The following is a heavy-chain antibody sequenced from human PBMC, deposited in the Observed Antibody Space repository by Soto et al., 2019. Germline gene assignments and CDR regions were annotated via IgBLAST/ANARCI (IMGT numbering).Heavy chain of an antibody. CDR3: ARHSGDYGDYYYGMDV. V-gene: IGHV4-39*01. J-gene: IGHJ6*02. Sequence: SENLSIGRAVSGGCISSSSCYWGGIRQPPGKGLEWIGSIYYSGSTYYNPSLKSRVTISVDTSKNQFSLKLSSVTAADTAVYYCARHSGDYGDYYYGMDVWGQGTTVTVS. D-gene: IGHD4-17*01. CDR1: GGCISSSSCY. CDR2: IYYSGST.